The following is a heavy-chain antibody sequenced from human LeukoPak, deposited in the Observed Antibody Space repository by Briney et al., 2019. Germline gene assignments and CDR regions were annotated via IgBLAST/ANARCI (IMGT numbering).Heavy chain of an antibody. J-gene: IGHJ5*02. CDR1: GGSISSYN. CDR2: IYNSGST. V-gene: IGHV4-59*01. CDR3: ARGYCSTATFRVAP. D-gene: IGHD2-2*01. Sequence: SGTLSLTCTVSGGSISSYNWSWIRQPPGKGLEWVGYIYNSGSTNYNPPHKSRVTISVDTSKNQFSPNLSSVTAADAAVYYCARGYCSTATFRVAPWGQGTLVTVSS.